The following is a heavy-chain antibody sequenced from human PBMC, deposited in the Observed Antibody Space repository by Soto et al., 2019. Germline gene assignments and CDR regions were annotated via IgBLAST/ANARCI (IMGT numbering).Heavy chain of an antibody. J-gene: IGHJ3*02. CDR1: GGSISSGDYY. D-gene: IGHD4-17*01. V-gene: IGHV4-30-4*01. CDR2: IYYSGST. Sequence: SETLSLTCTVSGGSISSGDYYWSWIRQPPGKGLEWIGYIYYSGSTYYNPSLKSRVTISVDTSKNQFSLKLSSVTAADTAVYYCARDYGDYREGHAFDIWCQGTMVTVSS. CDR3: ARDYGDYREGHAFDI.